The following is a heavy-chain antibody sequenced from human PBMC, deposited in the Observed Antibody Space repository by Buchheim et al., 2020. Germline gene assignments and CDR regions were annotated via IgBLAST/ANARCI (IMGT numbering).Heavy chain of an antibody. D-gene: IGHD5-18*01. J-gene: IGHJ4*02. Sequence: EVQLVESGGGLVQPGGSLRLSCAASGFTFSSYSMNWVRQAPGKGLEWVSYISSSSTIYYADSVKGRFTISRDNAKNSLYLQMNSLRAEDTAVYYCAICKWIQLCPGDYWGQGTL. CDR2: ISSSSTI. CDR1: GFTFSSYS. CDR3: AICKWIQLCPGDY. V-gene: IGHV3-48*01.